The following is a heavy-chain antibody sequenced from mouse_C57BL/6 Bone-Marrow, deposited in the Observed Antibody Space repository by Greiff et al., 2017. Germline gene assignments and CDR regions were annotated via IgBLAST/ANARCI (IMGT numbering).Heavy chain of an antibody. CDR3: ARDYYYSNGLAY. CDR2: IHPNSSST. D-gene: IGHD2-5*01. CDR1: GYTFTSYW. V-gene: IGHV1-64*01. J-gene: IGHJ3*01. Sequence: VQLQQPGAELVKPGASVKLSCKASGYTFTSYWMHWVKQRPGQGLEWIGMIHPNSSSTNYNEKFKGKATLTVYKSSSTAYMQSSSLTSEDTAVYYCARDYYYSNGLAYWGQGTLVTVSA.